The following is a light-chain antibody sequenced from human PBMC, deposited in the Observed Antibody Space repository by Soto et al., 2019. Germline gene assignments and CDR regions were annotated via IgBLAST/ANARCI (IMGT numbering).Light chain of an antibody. CDR3: QQYNYWPKT. CDR2: GAT. CDR1: QNIRSN. Sequence: EIVMTQSPATLSVSPGERVTLSCRASQNIRSNLAWYQQARGQAPRLLIYGATTRATGIPARFSGSGSGTELTLTISSLQSEDFAVYYCQQYNYWPKTFGQGTEVEIK. J-gene: IGKJ1*01. V-gene: IGKV3-15*01.